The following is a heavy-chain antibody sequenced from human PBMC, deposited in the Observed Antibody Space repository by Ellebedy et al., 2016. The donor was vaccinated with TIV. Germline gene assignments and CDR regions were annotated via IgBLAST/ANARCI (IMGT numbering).Heavy chain of an antibody. D-gene: IGHD4-17*01. CDR1: GGSISNYY. CDR3: ARRYGDHNWFDP. V-gene: IGHV4-59*08. J-gene: IGHJ5*02. CDR2: IYYSGST. Sequence: SETLSLTCTVSGGSISNYYWSWIRQPPGRGLECIGYIYYSGSTNYNPSLKSRVTMSVDTSKNQFSLKLSSVTAADTAVYYCARRYGDHNWFDPWGQGTLVTVSS.